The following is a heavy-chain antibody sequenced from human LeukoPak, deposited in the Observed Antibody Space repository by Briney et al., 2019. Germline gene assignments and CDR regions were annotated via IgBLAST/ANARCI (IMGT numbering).Heavy chain of an antibody. V-gene: IGHV3-23*01. CDR3: AKSHSVAVAGTYSTYYFDS. CDR1: GFTFSSFA. CDR2: ISGSGAST. Sequence: PGGSLRLSCAASGFTFSSFAMSWVRQAPGRGLEWVSSISGSGASTYYADYVKGRFTISRDNSRNTLYLQMSSLRAEDTAVYYCAKSHSVAVAGTYSTYYFDSWGQGTLVTVSS. D-gene: IGHD6-19*01. J-gene: IGHJ4*02.